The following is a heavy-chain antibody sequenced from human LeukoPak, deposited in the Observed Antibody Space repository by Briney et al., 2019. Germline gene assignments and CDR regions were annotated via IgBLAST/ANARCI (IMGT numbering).Heavy chain of an antibody. D-gene: IGHD3-16*01. CDR1: GFTFSAYS. Sequence: PGGSLRLSCAASGFTFSAYSMNWVRQAPGKGLEWVSSITSGDFVYFADSLKGRFTISRDNAKSSLYLQMNSLRADDTAVYYCARGGFNIVWGGNIPSNSYFLYMDIWGKGTTVTVSS. V-gene: IGHV3-69-1*01. CDR3: ARGGFNIVWGGNIPSNSYFLYMDI. J-gene: IGHJ6*03. CDR2: ITSGDFV.